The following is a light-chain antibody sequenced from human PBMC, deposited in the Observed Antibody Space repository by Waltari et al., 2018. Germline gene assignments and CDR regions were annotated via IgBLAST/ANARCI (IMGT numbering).Light chain of an antibody. Sequence: EIVMTQSPATLSVYPGERATLSCRPSQSVSNNLAWFQHKPGQAPRLLIYGASTRAAGIPARFSGSGSGADFTLTISSLQSEDFALYYCQQYNSWPLTFGGGTKVEIK. V-gene: IGKV3-15*01. CDR3: QQYNSWPLT. CDR1: QSVSNN. CDR2: GAS. J-gene: IGKJ4*01.